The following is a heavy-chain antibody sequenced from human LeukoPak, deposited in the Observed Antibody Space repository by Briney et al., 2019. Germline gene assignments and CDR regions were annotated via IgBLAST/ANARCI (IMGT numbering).Heavy chain of an antibody. J-gene: IGHJ4*02. Sequence: PGGSLRLSCAASGFTFSIAWMSWVRQAPGKGLEWVSVIYSGGSTYYADSVKGRFTISRDNSKNTLYLQMNSLRAEDTAVYYCARVLGEIDYWGQGTLVTVSS. D-gene: IGHD3-3*01. CDR1: GFTFSIAW. V-gene: IGHV3-66*01. CDR3: ARVLGEIDY. CDR2: IYSGGST.